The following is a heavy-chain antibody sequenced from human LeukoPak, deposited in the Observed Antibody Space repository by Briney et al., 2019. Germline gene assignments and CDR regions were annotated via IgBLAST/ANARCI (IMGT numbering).Heavy chain of an antibody. CDR1: GLTFSKYS. J-gene: IGHJ5*01. Sequence: GGSLRLSCAASGLTFSKYSMTCVRQAPGKGLERVSFIDTSSTTMYYTDSVKGRFTISRDNAKNSLYLQMNSLKVEDTAIYYCARDNWVDCWGQGTLVTVSS. CDR2: IDTSSTTM. CDR3: ARDNWVDC. V-gene: IGHV3-48*04.